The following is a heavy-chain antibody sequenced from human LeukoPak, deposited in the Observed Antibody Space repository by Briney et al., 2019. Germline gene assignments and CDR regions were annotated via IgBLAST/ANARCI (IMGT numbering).Heavy chain of an antibody. CDR2: IWYDGSNK. CDR3: ARDLCDY. J-gene: IGHJ4*02. Sequence: GGSLRLSCAASGITFRSYGMHWVRQAPGKGLEWVAFIWYDGSNKYYADSVKGRFTISRDNSKNTLYLQMNSLRAEDTAVYYCARDLCDYWGQGTLVTVSS. V-gene: IGHV3-30*02. CDR1: GITFRSYG.